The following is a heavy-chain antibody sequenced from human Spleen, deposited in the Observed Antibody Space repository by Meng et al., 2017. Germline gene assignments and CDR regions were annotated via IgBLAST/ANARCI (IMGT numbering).Heavy chain of an antibody. CDR3: AREGLDP. Sequence: QVQLVQSGVEVKKPGASVKVSCKASGYSFTHHGITWVRQATGQGLEWMGYMRPNSDNTDYAQKFQGRITMTTNTSISTAYMELSSLTSEDTAVYYCAREGLDPWGQGTLVTVSS. CDR2: MRPNSDNT. V-gene: IGHV1-8*02. J-gene: IGHJ5*02. CDR1: GYSFTHHG.